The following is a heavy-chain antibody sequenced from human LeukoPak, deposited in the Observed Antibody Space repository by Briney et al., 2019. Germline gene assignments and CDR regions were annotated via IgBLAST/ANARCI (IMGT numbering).Heavy chain of an antibody. CDR3: ASFDNDGDYYFNY. D-gene: IGHD4-17*01. CDR1: GFTFSASA. CDR2: IRTKNNNLAT. J-gene: IGHJ4*02. Sequence: PGGSLRLSCATSGFTFSASAIHWVRQAPGKGLEWVGRIRTKNNNLATTYSESVKGRFTISRDDSKNTASLQMNSLRAEDTATYFCASFDNDGDYYFNYWGRGTLVAVSS. V-gene: IGHV3-73*01.